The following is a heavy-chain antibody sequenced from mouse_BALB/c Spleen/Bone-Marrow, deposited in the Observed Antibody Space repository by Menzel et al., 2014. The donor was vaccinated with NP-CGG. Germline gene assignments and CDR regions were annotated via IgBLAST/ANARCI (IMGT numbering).Heavy chain of an antibody. Sequence: EVKVEESGGGLVQPGGFLRLSCAPSGFTFTDYYMSWVRQPPGKALEWLGFIRNKANGYTTEYSASVKGRFTISRDNSQNILYLQMNTLRAEDSATYYCARDGDEDYWGQGTTLTVSS. CDR2: IRNKANGYTT. CDR3: ARDGDEDY. J-gene: IGHJ2*01. CDR1: GFTFTDYY. D-gene: IGHD2-13*01. V-gene: IGHV7-3*02.